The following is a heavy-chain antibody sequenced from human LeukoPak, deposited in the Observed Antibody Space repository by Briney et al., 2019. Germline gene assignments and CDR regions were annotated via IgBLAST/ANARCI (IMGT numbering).Heavy chain of an antibody. V-gene: IGHV4-4*07. CDR1: GGSISSYY. CDR2: IYTSGST. Sequence: SETLSLTCTVSGGSISSYYWSWIRQPAGKGLEWIGRIYTSGSTYYNPSLKSRVTISVDTSKNQFSLKLSSVTAADTAVYYCARDSRYCSGGSCRGNWFDPWGQGTLVTVSS. D-gene: IGHD2-15*01. CDR3: ARDSRYCSGGSCRGNWFDP. J-gene: IGHJ5*02.